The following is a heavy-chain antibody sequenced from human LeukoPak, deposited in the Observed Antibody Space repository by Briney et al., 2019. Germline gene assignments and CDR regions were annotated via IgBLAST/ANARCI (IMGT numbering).Heavy chain of an antibody. CDR3: ATPRGGLYAFDI. Sequence: ASVKVSCKASGGTFSSYAISWVRQAPGQGLEWMGGISPIFGTANYAQKFQGRVTITADESTSTAYMELSSLRSEDTAVYYCATPRGGLYAFDIWGQGTMVTVSS. V-gene: IGHV1-69*13. CDR1: GGTFSSYA. CDR2: ISPIFGTA. D-gene: IGHD3-16*01. J-gene: IGHJ3*02.